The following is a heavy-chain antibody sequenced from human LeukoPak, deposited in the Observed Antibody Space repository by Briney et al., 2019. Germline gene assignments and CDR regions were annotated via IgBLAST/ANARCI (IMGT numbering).Heavy chain of an antibody. CDR1: GGSISSYY. D-gene: IGHD6-13*01. J-gene: IGHJ4*02. CDR2: IYYSGST. V-gene: IGHV4-59*01. Sequence: SETLSLTCTVSGGSISSYYWSWIRQPPGKGLEWIGYIYYSGSTNYNPSLKSRVTISVDTSKNQFSLKLSPVTAADTAVYYCAEDPRRPAGTGAFDYWGQGTLVTVSS. CDR3: AEDPRRPAGTGAFDY.